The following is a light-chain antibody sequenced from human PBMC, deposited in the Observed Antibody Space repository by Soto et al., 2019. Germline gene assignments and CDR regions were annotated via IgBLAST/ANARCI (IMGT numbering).Light chain of an antibody. CDR1: QSVSSSY. J-gene: IGKJ3*01. Sequence: EIVLTQSPGTLSLSPGERATLSCRASQSVSSSYLAWYQQKPGQAPRLLIYGASSRATGIPDRFSGSGSGTDFNLTISILEPEDFAVYYCQQYGSSPPFTFGPGTKVDIK. V-gene: IGKV3-20*01. CDR2: GAS. CDR3: QQYGSSPPFT.